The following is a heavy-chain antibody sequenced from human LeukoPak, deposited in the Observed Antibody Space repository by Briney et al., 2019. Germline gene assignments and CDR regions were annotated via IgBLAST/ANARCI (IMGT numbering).Heavy chain of an antibody. D-gene: IGHD2-15*01. V-gene: IGHV3-23*01. J-gene: IGHJ4*02. CDR3: ARDLGGGSPE. Sequence: QPGGSLRLSCAASGFTFSTYAMSWVRQSPGKGLEWVSAISGSGGSTYYADSVKGRFTISRDNAKNTLYLQMNSLSAEDTAVYYCARDLGGGSPEWGQGTLVTVSS. CDR2: ISGSGGST. CDR1: GFTFSTYA.